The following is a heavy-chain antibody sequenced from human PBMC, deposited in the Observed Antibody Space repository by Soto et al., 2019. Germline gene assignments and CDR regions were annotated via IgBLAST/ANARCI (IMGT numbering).Heavy chain of an antibody. CDR3: ARIPRNYYDSSGLYYGMDV. CDR2: IDWDDDK. CDR1: GFSLSTSGMC. D-gene: IGHD3-22*01. J-gene: IGHJ6*02. V-gene: IGHV2-70*01. Sequence: ESGPTLVNPTQTLTLTCTFSGFSLSTSGMCVSWIRQPPGKALEWLALIDWDDDKYYSTSLKTRLTISKDTSKNQVVLTMTNMDPVDTATYYCARIPRNYYDSSGLYYGMDVWGQGTTVTVSS.